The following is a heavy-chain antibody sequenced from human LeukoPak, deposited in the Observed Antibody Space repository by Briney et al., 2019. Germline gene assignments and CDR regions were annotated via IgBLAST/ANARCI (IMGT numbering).Heavy chain of an antibody. CDR1: GFTFSSYA. D-gene: IGHD3-22*01. Sequence: GGSLRLSCAASGFTFSSYAMSWVRQAPGKGLEWVSAISGSGGSTYYVDSVKGRFTISRDNSKNTLYLQMNSLRAEDTAVYYCATASAPGGITMIVVVNLDYWGQGTLVTVSS. J-gene: IGHJ4*02. V-gene: IGHV3-23*01. CDR2: ISGSGGST. CDR3: ATASAPGGITMIVVVNLDY.